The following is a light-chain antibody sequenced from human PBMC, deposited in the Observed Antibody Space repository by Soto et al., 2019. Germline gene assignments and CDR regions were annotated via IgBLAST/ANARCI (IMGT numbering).Light chain of an antibody. CDR1: QSVLNSLNNKNY. V-gene: IGKV4-1*01. Sequence: DIVMTQSPDSLAVSLGERATINCKSSQSVLNSLNNKNYLAWYQQKPGQPPKMLIYWASTRELGVPDRFSGSGSGTDFTLTISSLQASDVAVYYCQQYSSIPLTFGGVTKVEIK. CDR2: WAS. J-gene: IGKJ4*01. CDR3: QQYSSIPLT.